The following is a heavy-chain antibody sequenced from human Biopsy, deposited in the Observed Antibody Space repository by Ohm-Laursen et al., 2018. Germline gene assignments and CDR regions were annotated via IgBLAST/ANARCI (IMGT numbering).Heavy chain of an antibody. CDR2: FAPENGKT. D-gene: IGHD6-6*01. CDR3: ARVLGKVGSSPKYFDY. CDR1: GYAVTEFS. J-gene: IGHJ4*02. V-gene: IGHV1-24*01. Sequence: ASVKVSCKVSGYAVTEFSMHWVRQAPGKGLEWMGGFAPENGKTIYAQKFQGRVTMTRDTSTSTVYMELSSLRSEDTAVYYCARVLGKVGSSPKYFDYWGQGTLVTVSS.